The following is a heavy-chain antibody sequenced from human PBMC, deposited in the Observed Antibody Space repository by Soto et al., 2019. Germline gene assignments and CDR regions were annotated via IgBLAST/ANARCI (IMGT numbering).Heavy chain of an antibody. V-gene: IGHV1-18*04. J-gene: IGHJ3*02. CDR3: ATSGVGPAGPRDYFVI. CDR1: GYTSTSYD. Sequence: ASVKVSCKASGYTSTSYDMNWVRQAPGQGLEWMGWISAYNGNTNYAQKLQGSVTVTTDTSTSTAYMELRSLRSDDTAVYYCATSGVGPAGPRDYFVIWGQGTMDAVS. D-gene: IGHD2-8*01. CDR2: ISAYNGNT.